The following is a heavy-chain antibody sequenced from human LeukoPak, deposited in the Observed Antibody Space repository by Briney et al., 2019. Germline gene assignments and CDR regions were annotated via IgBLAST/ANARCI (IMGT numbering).Heavy chain of an antibody. Sequence: GRSLRLSCTASGFTLSHLWMHWVRQAPGKGLVWVSRIDEDGSPTTYADSVKGRFTVSRDSVKNTLYLQMSSLRAEDTAVYYCARGGDHYFDFWGQGTLVTVSS. V-gene: IGHV3-74*03. CDR3: ARGGDHYFDF. J-gene: IGHJ4*02. CDR2: IDEDGSPT. CDR1: GFTLSHLW. D-gene: IGHD4-17*01.